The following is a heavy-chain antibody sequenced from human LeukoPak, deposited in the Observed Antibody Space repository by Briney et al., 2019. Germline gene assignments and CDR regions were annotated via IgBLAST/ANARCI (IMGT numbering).Heavy chain of an antibody. J-gene: IGHJ5*02. CDR1: GFIFSTYW. CDR3: ARARLMDWFDP. V-gene: IGHV3-74*01. CDR2: INSDGSST. D-gene: IGHD2-8*01. Sequence: PGGSLRLSCAASGFIFSTYWKHWVRQAPGKGLVWVSRINSDGSSTNYADSVKGRFIISRDNAKNTLYLQMNSLRADDTAVYYCARARLMDWFDPWGLGTLVIVSS.